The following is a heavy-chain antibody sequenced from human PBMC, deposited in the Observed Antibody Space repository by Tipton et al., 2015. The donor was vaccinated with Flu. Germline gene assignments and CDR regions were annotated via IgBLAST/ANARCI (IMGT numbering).Heavy chain of an antibody. D-gene: IGHD6-6*01. V-gene: IGHV5-51*01. J-gene: IGHJ6*02. CDR3: ARSFKPSEYYYYGMDV. CDR2: IFPGDSES. Sequence: QLVQSGAEVKKPGESLKISCKGFGYSFTDYWIGWVRQMPGKGLELMGIIFPGDSESRYSPSAQDQVTTSADRSISTAYLQWSSLKASDTAMYYCARSFKPSEYYYYGMDVWGQGTTVTVSS. CDR1: GYSFTDYW.